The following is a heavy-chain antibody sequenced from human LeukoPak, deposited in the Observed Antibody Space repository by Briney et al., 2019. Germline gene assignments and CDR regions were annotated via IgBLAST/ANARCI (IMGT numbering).Heavy chain of an antibody. CDR3: ARDPGYCSSTSCSSSFDY. V-gene: IGHV1-8*01. D-gene: IGHD2-2*01. CDR1: GYTFTSYD. CDR2: MNPNSGNT. Sequence: GASVKVSCKASGYTFTSYDINWVRQATGQGLEWMGWMNPNSGNTGYAQKFQGRVTMTRNTSISTAYMELSSLRSEDTAVYYCARDPGYCSSTSCSSSFDYWGQGTLVTVSS. J-gene: IGHJ4*02.